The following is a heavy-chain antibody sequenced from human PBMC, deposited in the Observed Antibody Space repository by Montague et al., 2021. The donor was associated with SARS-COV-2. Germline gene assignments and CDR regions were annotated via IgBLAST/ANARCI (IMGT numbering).Heavy chain of an antibody. CDR2: VYYRGNT. V-gene: IGHV4-59*08. CDR3: ARHYDHSSRVDS. CDR1: GASISSDY. D-gene: IGHD3-16*01. Sequence: SETLPLTCTVSGASISSDYWTWIRQPPGKGLEWIGFVYYRGNTYYNPSLRGRVTISVDTSSNHFSLTLSSVTAADTAIYYCARHYDHSSRVDSWGQGTLVTVSS. J-gene: IGHJ4*02.